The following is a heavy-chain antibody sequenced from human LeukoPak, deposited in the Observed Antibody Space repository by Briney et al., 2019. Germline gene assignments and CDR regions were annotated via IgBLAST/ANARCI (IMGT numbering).Heavy chain of an antibody. D-gene: IGHD6-19*01. J-gene: IGHJ4*02. CDR1: GFTFSSYS. Sequence: GGXLRLSCAASGFTFSSYSMNWVRQAPGKGLEWVSSISSSSSYIYYADSVKGRFTISRDNAKNSLYLQMNSLRAEDTAVYYCARDSSGWPRPGDYWGQGTLVTVSS. CDR2: ISSSSSYI. CDR3: ARDSSGWPRPGDY. V-gene: IGHV3-21*01.